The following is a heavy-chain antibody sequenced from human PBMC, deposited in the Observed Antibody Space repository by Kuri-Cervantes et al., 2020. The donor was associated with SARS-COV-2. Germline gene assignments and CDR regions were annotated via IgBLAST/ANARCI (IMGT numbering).Heavy chain of an antibody. J-gene: IGHJ4*02. CDR1: GGTFSSYA. D-gene: IGHD5-12*01. CDR3: ARVDSTLVMSFDYYYFDC. Sequence: SVKVSCKASGGTFSSYAISWVRQAPGQGLEWMGGIIPIFGTANYAQKFQGRVTITTDESTSTAYMELSSLRSEDTAVYYCARVDSTLVMSFDYYYFDCWGQGTLVTVSS. V-gene: IGHV1-69*05. CDR2: IIPIFGTA.